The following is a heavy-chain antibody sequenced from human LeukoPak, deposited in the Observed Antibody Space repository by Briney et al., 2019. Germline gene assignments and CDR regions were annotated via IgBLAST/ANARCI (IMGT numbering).Heavy chain of an antibody. Sequence: PGGSLRLSCAASGFTFSSYGMHWVRQAPGKGLEWVAVISYDGSNKYYADSVKGRFTISRDNSKNVLYLQMNSLRAEDTAVYYCAGRAGDWFHFDYWGQGTLVTVSS. CDR3: AGRAGDWFHFDY. V-gene: IGHV3-30*03. J-gene: IGHJ4*02. CDR2: ISYDGSNK. D-gene: IGHD7-27*01. CDR1: GFTFSSYG.